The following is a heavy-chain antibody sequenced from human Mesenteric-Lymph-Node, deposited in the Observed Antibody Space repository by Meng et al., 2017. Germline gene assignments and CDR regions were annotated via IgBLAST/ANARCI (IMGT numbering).Heavy chain of an antibody. CDR1: GGSISICAFN. CDR3: ARTNYGDYNWFDP. Sequence: VQLQECGHGPGKPSSTLSRTCTFSGGSISICAFNCSWIRYPPGKGLDWIGYIDYSVSTYYNPSLRSRVAISIDTSKNQFSLKLTSVTAADTAVYFCARTNYGDYNWFDPWGQGTLVTVSS. D-gene: IGHD4-17*01. CDR2: IDYSVST. J-gene: IGHJ5*02. V-gene: IGHV4-31*03.